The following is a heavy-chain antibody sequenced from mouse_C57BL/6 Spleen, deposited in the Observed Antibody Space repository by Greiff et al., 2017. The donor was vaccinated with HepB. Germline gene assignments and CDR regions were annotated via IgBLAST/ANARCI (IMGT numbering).Heavy chain of an antibody. CDR2: ISDGGSYT. Sequence: EVKVVESGGGLVKPGGSLKLSCAASGFTFSSYAMSWVRQTPEKRLEWVATISDGGSYTYYPDNVKGRFTISRDNAKNNLYLQMSHLKSEDTAMYYCASVYEAWFAYWGQGTLVTVSA. D-gene: IGHD2-12*01. V-gene: IGHV5-4*03. CDR3: ASVYEAWFAY. J-gene: IGHJ3*01. CDR1: GFTFSSYA.